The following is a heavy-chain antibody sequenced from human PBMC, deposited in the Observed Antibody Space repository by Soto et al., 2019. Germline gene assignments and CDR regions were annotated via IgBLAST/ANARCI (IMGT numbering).Heavy chain of an antibody. J-gene: IGHJ4*02. CDR1: GFTFSNYW. CDR3: ARDKSGPADY. Sequence: EVQLVESGGGLVQPGGSLRLSCAASGFTFSNYWMHWVRQAPGKGLVWVSRITDDGRTTTYADSVKGRFTISRDNAKNTLYRQMNSLRVDDTALYYGARDKSGPADYWGQGTLVTVSS. D-gene: IGHD5-12*01. CDR2: ITDDGRTT. V-gene: IGHV3-74*01.